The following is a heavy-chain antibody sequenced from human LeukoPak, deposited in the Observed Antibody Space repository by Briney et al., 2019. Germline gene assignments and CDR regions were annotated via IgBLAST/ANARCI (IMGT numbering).Heavy chain of an antibody. J-gene: IGHJ5*02. CDR3: ARTRFWSDYYRVGSWFDP. CDR2: INHSGST. CDR1: GGSFSGYY. Sequence: PSETLSLTCAVYGGSFSGYYWSWIRQPPGKGLEWIGEINHSGSTNYNPSLKSRVTISVDTSKNQFSLKLSSVTAADTAVYYCARTRFWSDYYRVGSWFDPWGQGTLVTVSS. V-gene: IGHV4-34*01. D-gene: IGHD3-3*01.